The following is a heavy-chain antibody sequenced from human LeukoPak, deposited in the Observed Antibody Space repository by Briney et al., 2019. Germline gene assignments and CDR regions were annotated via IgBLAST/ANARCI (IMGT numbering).Heavy chain of an antibody. CDR1: GFTFSSYW. D-gene: IGHD6-13*01. J-gene: IGHJ6*04. CDR3: AREGWSSSWYPKPYYYYGMDV. Sequence: PGGSLRLSCAASGFTFSSYWMSWVRQAPGKGLEWVANIKQDGSEKYYVDSVKGRFTISRDNAKNSLYLQMNSLRAEDTAVYYCAREGWSSSWYPKPYYYYGMDVWGKGTTVTVSS. V-gene: IGHV3-7*03. CDR2: IKQDGSEK.